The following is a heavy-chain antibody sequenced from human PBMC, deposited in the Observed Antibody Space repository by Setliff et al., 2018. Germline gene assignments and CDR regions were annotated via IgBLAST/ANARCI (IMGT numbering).Heavy chain of an antibody. V-gene: IGHV4-59*11. D-gene: IGHD3-10*01. Sequence: KTSETLSLTCTVSGGSIGPHYWSWIRQAPGKGLEWIGHIFYSDTAKYNPSLESRAAISVDSSKNQFSLKLRSVTAADTAVYYCARDRSTVIRGVTSFFYYYMGVWGGGTTVTVSS. CDR2: IFYSDTA. CDR3: ARDRSTVIRGVTSFFYYYMGV. CDR1: GGSIGPHY. J-gene: IGHJ6*03.